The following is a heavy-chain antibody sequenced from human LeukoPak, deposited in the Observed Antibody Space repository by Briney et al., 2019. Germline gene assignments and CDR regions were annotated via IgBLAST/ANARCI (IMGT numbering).Heavy chain of an antibody. J-gene: IGHJ4*02. CDR3: TKDLILPSYQPFDY. Sequence: GGSLRLSCAASGFNLHLHAMSWVRQTPGKGLEWVADIRSDSSTTAYADSVKGRFTISRDNSKRTLYLQMDSLRAEDTAVYYCTKDLILPSYQPFDYWGPGTLVTVSS. CDR2: IRSDSSTT. V-gene: IGHV3-23*01. D-gene: IGHD2-2*01. CDR1: GFNLHLHA.